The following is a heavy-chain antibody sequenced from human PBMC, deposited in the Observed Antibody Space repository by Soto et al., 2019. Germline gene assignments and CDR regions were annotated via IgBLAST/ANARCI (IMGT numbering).Heavy chain of an antibody. Sequence: EVQLVESGGGLVQPGGSLRLSCAASGFTFSSYWMHWVRQAPGKGLVWVSRINSDGSSTSYADSVKGRFTISRDNAKNTLDLQMNSLRAEDTSVYYCAQGGIEYSSGWYSLDYWGQGTLVTVSS. D-gene: IGHD6-19*01. J-gene: IGHJ4*02. CDR2: INSDGSST. V-gene: IGHV3-74*01. CDR3: AQGGIEYSSGWYSLDY. CDR1: GFTFSSYW.